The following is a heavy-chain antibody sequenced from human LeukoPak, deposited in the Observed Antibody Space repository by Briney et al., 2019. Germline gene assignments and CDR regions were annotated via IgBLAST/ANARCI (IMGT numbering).Heavy chain of an antibody. V-gene: IGHV1-69*05. CDR1: GGTFSSYA. D-gene: IGHD3-22*01. CDR3: ARDPRSYDSSGYYYGY. J-gene: IGHJ4*02. Sequence: SVKVSCKASGGTFSSYAISWVRQAPGQGLEWMGGIIPIFGTANYAQKFQGRVTITTDESTSTAHMELSSLRSEDTAVYYCARDPRSYDSSGYYYGYWGQGTLVTVSS. CDR2: IIPIFGTA.